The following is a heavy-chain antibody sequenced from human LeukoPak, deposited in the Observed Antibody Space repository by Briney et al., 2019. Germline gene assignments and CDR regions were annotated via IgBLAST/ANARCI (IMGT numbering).Heavy chain of an antibody. CDR3: ARDRSSLIVVVILDP. V-gene: IGHV1-2*02. D-gene: IGHD3-22*01. CDR1: GYTFTSHY. CDR2: INPNSGGT. Sequence: GASVKVSCKASGYTFTSHYMHWVRQAPGQGLEWMGWINPNSGGTNYAQKFQGRVTMTRDTSISTAYMELSRLRSDDTAVYYCARDRSSLIVVVILDPWGQGSLVTVSS. J-gene: IGHJ5*02.